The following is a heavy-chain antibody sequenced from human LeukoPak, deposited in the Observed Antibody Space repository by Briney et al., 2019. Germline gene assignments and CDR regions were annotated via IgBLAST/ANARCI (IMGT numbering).Heavy chain of an antibody. CDR2: ISGSGGST. D-gene: IGHD6-13*01. CDR3: ATQPGSSWYYFDY. CDR1: GLTFSSYA. V-gene: IGHV3-23*01. Sequence: GGSLRLSCAASGLTFSSYAMSWVRQAPGKGLEWVSAISGSGGSTYYADSVKGRFTISRDNSKNTLYLQMNSLRAEDTAVYYCATQPGSSWYYFDYWGQGTLVTVSS. J-gene: IGHJ4*02.